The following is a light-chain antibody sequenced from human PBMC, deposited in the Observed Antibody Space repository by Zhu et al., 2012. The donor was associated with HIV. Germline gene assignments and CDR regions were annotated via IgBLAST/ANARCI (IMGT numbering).Light chain of an antibody. CDR3: QQRHSWPIT. V-gene: IGKV3-11*01. CDR2: DGS. J-gene: IGKJ5*01. CDR1: QSIGNY. Sequence: IVLTQSPGTVSLSPGEGVTLSCRASQSIGNYLGWYQQKPGEVPRLLIYDGSNRATDVPARFSGTESGTDFSLTISSLAPEDSAIYYCQQRHSWPITFGQGHDWTLN.